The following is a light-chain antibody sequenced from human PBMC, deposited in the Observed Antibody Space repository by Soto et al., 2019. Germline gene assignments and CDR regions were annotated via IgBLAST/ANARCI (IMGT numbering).Light chain of an antibody. CDR3: QQYDNLPLT. CDR1: QDISNY. V-gene: IGKV1-33*01. CDR2: DAS. Sequence: DIQMTQSPSSLSASVGDRVTITCQASQDISNYLNWYQQKPGKATKLLIYDASNLETGVPSRFSGSGSVTDFNFTINSLQPEDMATYYCQQYDNLPLTFGGGTQVEIK. J-gene: IGKJ4*01.